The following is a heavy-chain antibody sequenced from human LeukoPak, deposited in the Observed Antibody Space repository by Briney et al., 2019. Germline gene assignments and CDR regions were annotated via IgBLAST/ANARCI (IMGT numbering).Heavy chain of an antibody. J-gene: IGHJ4*02. CDR3: ASVDFDNNAHYHYYLPN. CDR2: IKQDGSQK. CDR1: GFRFNRFS. Sequence: GGSLRLSCAASGFRFNRFSMNWVRQTPGKGLEWVANIKQDGSQKEYADSVKGRFAISRDNVNNFLDLQMNSLRAEDTGVYYCASVDFDNNAHYHYYLPNWGQGTRVTVSS. V-gene: IGHV3-7*01. D-gene: IGHD2/OR15-2a*01.